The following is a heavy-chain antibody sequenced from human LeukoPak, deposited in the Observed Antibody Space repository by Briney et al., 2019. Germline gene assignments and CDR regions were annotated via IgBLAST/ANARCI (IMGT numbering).Heavy chain of an antibody. V-gene: IGHV1-69*13. J-gene: IGHJ5*02. Sequence: SVKVSCKASGGTFSSYAISWVRQAPGQGLEWMGGIIPIFGTANYAQKFQGRVTITADESTSTAYMELSSLRSEDTAVYYCASAPGPAATYNWFGPWGQGTLVTVSS. D-gene: IGHD2-2*01. CDR3: ASAPGPAATYNWFGP. CDR2: IIPIFGTA. CDR1: GGTFSSYA.